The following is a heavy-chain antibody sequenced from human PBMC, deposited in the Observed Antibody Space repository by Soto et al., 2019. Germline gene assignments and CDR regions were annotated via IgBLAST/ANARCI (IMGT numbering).Heavy chain of an antibody. CDR1: GDTFTRYT. CDR2: ISAYNGNT. V-gene: IGHV1-18*01. D-gene: IGHD6-6*01. CDR3: ARDSVAARPGFGDY. J-gene: IGHJ4*02. Sequence: GASVKVSCKASGDTFTRYTMHWVRQAPGQRLEWMGWISAYNGNTNYAQKLQGRVTMTTDTSTSTAYMELRSLRSDDTAVYYCARDSVAARPGFGDYWGQGTLVTVSS.